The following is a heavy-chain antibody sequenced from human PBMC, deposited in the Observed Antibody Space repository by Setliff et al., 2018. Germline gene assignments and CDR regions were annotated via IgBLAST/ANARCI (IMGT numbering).Heavy chain of an antibody. Sequence: VKVSCKASRGTFSSYGITWVRQAPGQGLEWMGGIIPIFGTTDYAQKFQGRVTITADESTSTAYMELSSLRSEDTAMYYCAREGYNYGYLFDIWGQGTMVTVSS. D-gene: IGHD5-18*01. V-gene: IGHV1-69*01. CDR1: RGTFSSYG. CDR2: IIPIFGTT. J-gene: IGHJ3*02. CDR3: AREGYNYGYLFDI.